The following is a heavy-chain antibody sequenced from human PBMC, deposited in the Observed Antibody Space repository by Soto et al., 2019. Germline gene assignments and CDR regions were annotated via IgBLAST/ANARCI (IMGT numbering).Heavy chain of an antibody. CDR3: ARALAGHHLGY. J-gene: IGHJ4*02. CDR2: INPGGDST. Sequence: GASVKVSCKASGYTFTSYYIHWVRQAPGQGLEWMGIINPGGDSTIYAHKFQGRVTMTRDTSTSTVYMELSSLRSEDTAVYYCARALAGHHLGYWGPGTLVTVYS. V-gene: IGHV1-46*01. D-gene: IGHD6-19*01. CDR1: GYTFTSYY.